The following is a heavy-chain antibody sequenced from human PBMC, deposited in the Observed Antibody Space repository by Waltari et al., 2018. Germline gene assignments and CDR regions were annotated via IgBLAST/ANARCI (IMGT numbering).Heavy chain of an antibody. Sequence: VQLQQWGAGLLKPSETLSLTCAVYGGSFSGYYWSWIRQPPGKGLEWIGEINHSGSTNYNPSLKGRVTISVDTSKNQFSLKLSSVTAADTAVYYCARPARIQLWLRGDAFDIWGQGTMVTVSS. J-gene: IGHJ3*02. V-gene: IGHV4-34*01. CDR3: ARPARIQLWLRGDAFDI. D-gene: IGHD5-18*01. CDR1: GGSFSGYY. CDR2: INHSGST.